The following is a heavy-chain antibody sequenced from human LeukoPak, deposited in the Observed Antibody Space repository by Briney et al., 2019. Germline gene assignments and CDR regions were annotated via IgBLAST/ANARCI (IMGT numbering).Heavy chain of an antibody. V-gene: IGHV1-18*01. J-gene: IGHJ5*02. CDR1: GYTFTSYG. CDR2: ISAYNGNT. CDR3: ARASIAVAGTSWFDP. D-gene: IGHD6-19*01. Sequence: ASVKVSCKASGYTFTSYGISWVRQAPGQGLEWMGWISAYNGNTNYAQKFQGRVTMTRDTSISTAYMELSRLRSDDTAVYYCARASIAVAGTSWFDPWGQGTLVTVSS.